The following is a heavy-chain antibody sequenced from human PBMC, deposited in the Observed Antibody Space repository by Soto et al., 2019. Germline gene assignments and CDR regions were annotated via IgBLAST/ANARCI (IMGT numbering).Heavy chain of an antibody. CDR1: GFTFSSYA. V-gene: IGHV3-30-3*01. J-gene: IGHJ6*02. Sequence: QVQLVESGGGVVQPGRSLRLSCAASGFTFSSYAMHWVRQAPGKGLEWVAVISYDGSNKYYADSVKGRFTISRDNSKNTLYLQMNSLRAEDTAVYYCARDIVPAAPIYGMDVWGQGTTVTVSS. CDR2: ISYDGSNK. CDR3: ARDIVPAAPIYGMDV. D-gene: IGHD2-2*01.